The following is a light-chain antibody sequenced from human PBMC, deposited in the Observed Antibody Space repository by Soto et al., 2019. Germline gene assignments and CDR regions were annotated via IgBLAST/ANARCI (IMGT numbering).Light chain of an antibody. V-gene: IGKV1-17*01. CDR1: QGISND. CDR2: AAS. J-gene: IGKJ1*01. Sequence: DIRMTQSPSSLSASIGDRVTITCRASQGISNDLGWYQRKPGLAPKRLISAASTLQSGVPSRFRGSGSGTEFSLTISGLQTEDFATYYCLQHHSYPWTFGQGTKVDIK. CDR3: LQHHSYPWT.